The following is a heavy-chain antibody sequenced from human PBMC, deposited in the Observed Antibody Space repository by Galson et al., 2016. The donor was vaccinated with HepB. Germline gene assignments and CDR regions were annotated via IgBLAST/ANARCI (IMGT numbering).Heavy chain of an antibody. CDR1: GGSINSDNSF. V-gene: IGHV4-31*03. CDR3: AREVIAAAETDSFDI. D-gene: IGHD6-13*01. Sequence: TLSLTCTVSGGSINSDNSFWSWIRQHPEKGLEWIGYMHYNGGAHYNPSLKSRATMSVDTSTNQFSLKVSSVTAADTAVYFCAREVIAAAETDSFDIWGQGTMVTVSS. J-gene: IGHJ3*02. CDR2: MHYNGGA.